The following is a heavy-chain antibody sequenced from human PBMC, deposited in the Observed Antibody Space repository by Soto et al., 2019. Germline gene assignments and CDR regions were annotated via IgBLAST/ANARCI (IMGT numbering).Heavy chain of an antibody. Sequence: QVQLVQSGAEVKKPGSSVKVSCKASGGTFSSYTISWVRQAPGQGLEWMGRIIPILGIANYAQKFQGRVTVTGDKSAGTGYMEVSSLRCGDTAVYYCARDPGGDYYYYGMDVWGQGATVTVSS. CDR1: GGTFSSYT. CDR2: IIPILGIA. D-gene: IGHD3-10*01. V-gene: IGHV1-69*08. CDR3: ARDPGGDYYYYGMDV. J-gene: IGHJ6*02.